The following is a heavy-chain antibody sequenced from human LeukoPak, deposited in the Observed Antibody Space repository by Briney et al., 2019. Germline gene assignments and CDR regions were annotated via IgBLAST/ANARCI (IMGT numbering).Heavy chain of an antibody. CDR3: ARFSSWYLVDY. Sequence: SETLSLTCAVYGESFSGYYWSWIRQPPGRGLEWIGEINHSGSTSYSASLKSRVTISVDTSKNQFSLKLSSVTAADTAVYYCARFSSWYLVDYWGQGTLVTVSS. CDR2: INHSGST. CDR1: GESFSGYY. J-gene: IGHJ4*02. D-gene: IGHD6-13*01. V-gene: IGHV4-34*01.